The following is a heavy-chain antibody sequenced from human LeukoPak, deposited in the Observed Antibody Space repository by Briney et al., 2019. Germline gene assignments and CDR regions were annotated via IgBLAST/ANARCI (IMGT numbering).Heavy chain of an antibody. CDR1: GYSFSSYW. D-gene: IGHD3-16*01. Sequence: GESLKISCQGSGYSFSSYWIGWVRQMPGKGLEWMGIIYPGDSDTRYSPSFQGQVTISADKSISTAYLQWSSLKASDTAMYYCARAYYDYVWGSYRLNNWFDPWGQGTLVTVSS. J-gene: IGHJ5*02. CDR3: ARAYYDYVWGSYRLNNWFDP. CDR2: IYPGDSDT. V-gene: IGHV5-51*01.